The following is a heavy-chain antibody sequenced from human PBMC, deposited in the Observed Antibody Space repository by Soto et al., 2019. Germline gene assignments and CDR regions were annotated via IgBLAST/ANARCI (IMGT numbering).Heavy chain of an antibody. D-gene: IGHD1-1*01. CDR2: IYPGDSDT. CDR3: ARHGTQDNYYYYGMDV. J-gene: IGHJ6*02. Sequence: GESLKISCKGSGYSFTSYWIGWVRQMPGKGLEWMGIIYPGDSDTRYSPSFQGQVTISADKSISTAYLQWSSLKASDTAMYYCARHGTQDNYYYYGMDVWGQGTTVTVSS. V-gene: IGHV5-51*01. CDR1: GYSFTSYW.